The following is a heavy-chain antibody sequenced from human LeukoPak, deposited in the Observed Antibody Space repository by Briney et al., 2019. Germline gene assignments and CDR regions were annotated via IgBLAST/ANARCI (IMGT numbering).Heavy chain of an antibody. V-gene: IGHV3-66*01. CDR1: GFTFSSYY. Sequence: PGGSLRLSCAASGFTFSSYYMTWVRQAPGKGLEWVSVIYSGGSTYYADSVKGRVAISRDNSKNTVFLQMNNVRAEDTAVYYCARSYSNHLFGMDVWGQGTTVTVSS. CDR2: IYSGGST. CDR3: ARSYSNHLFGMDV. J-gene: IGHJ6*02. D-gene: IGHD4-11*01.